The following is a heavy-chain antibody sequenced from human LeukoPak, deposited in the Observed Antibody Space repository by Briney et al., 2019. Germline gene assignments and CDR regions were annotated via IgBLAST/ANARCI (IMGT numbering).Heavy chain of an antibody. CDR2: IYHSGST. D-gene: IGHD3-9*01. CDR1: GGSFSGYY. V-gene: IGHV4-34*01. Sequence: SETLSLTCAVYGGSFSGYYWSWIRQPPGKGLEWIGEIYHSGSTNYNPSLKSRVTISVDTSKNQFSLNVSSVTAADTAVYYCASPGLTGPLFDYWGQGTLVTVSS. J-gene: IGHJ4*02. CDR3: ASPGLTGPLFDY.